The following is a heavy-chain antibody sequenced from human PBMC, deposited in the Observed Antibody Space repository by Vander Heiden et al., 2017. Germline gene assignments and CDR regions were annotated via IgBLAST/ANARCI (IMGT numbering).Heavy chain of an antibody. D-gene: IGHD3-10*01. V-gene: IGHV3-23*01. J-gene: IGHJ4*02. CDR3: APHVRFGTQAFEY. CDR1: GFTFSSYA. Sequence: EVQLLESGGGLVQPGGSLRLSCAASGFTFSSYAMSWVRQAPGKGLEWVSTITGSGGYTYYADSVKGRFTISRENSKNTLFLQLNSLRAEDTAVYDCAPHVRFGTQAFEYWSQGALGTVSS. CDR2: ITGSGGYT.